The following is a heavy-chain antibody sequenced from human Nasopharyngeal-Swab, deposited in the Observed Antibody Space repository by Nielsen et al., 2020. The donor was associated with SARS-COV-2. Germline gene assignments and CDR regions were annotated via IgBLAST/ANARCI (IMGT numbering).Heavy chain of an antibody. CDR3: AKIVVVPAARVFSYYYYMDV. Sequence: SETLSLTCTVSGGSISSSSYYWGWIRQPPGKGLEWIGYIYYSGSTNYNPSLKSRVTISVDTSKNQFSLKLSSVTAADTAVYYCAKIVVVPAARVFSYYYYMDVWGKGTTVTVSS. CDR2: IYYSGST. CDR1: GGSISSSSYY. V-gene: IGHV4-61*05. D-gene: IGHD2-2*01. J-gene: IGHJ6*03.